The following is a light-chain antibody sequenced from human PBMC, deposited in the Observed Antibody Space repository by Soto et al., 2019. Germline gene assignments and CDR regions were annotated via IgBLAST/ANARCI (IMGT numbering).Light chain of an antibody. J-gene: IGKJ1*01. Sequence: EIVLTQSPGTLSLSPGERATLSCRASQSVSSSYLAWYQQKPGQAPRLLIYGASSRATGIPDRFSGSGSGTDFTLTISRLEPEDFAVDYCQQYGSSLTFGQGTKVDIK. CDR1: QSVSSSY. CDR3: QQYGSSLT. V-gene: IGKV3-20*01. CDR2: GAS.